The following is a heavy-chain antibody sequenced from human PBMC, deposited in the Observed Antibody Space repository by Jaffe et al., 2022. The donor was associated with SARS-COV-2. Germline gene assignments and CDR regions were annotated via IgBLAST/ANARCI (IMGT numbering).Heavy chain of an antibody. V-gene: IGHV3-30-3*01. CDR3: ARDYCSSTSCYATY. CDR2: ILYDGSNK. D-gene: IGHD2-2*01. CDR1: GVTFSSYA. J-gene: IGHJ4*02. Sequence: QVQLVESGGGVVQPGRSLRLSCAASGVTFSSYAMHWVRQAPGKGLEWVAVILYDGSNKYYADSVKGRFTISRDNSKNTLYLQMNSLRAEDTAVYYCARDYCSSTSCYATYWGQGTLVTVSS.